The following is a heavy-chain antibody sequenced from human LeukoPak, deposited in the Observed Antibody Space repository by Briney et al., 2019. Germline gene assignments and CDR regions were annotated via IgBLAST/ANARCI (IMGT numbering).Heavy chain of an antibody. D-gene: IGHD3-16*02. CDR3: ARVYYDYVWGSYRAEIDY. J-gene: IGHJ4*02. CDR1: GGSISSSSYY. V-gene: IGHV4-39*07. CDR2: IYYSGST. Sequence: KPSETLCLTCTVSGGSISSSSYYWGWIRQPPGKGLEWIGSIYYSGSTYYNPSLKSRVTISVDTSKNQFSLKLSSVTAADTAVYYCARVYYDYVWGSYRAEIDYWGQGTLVTVSS.